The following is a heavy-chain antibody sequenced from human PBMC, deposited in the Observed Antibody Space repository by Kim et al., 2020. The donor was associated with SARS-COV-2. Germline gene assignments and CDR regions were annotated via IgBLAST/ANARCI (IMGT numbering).Heavy chain of an antibody. CDR3: AHVVLRYFDGLFRADSASQDFDY. J-gene: IGHJ4*02. D-gene: IGHD3-9*01. CDR1: GFSLSTSGVG. Sequence: SGPTLVNPTQTLTLTCTFSGFSLSTSGVGVGWIRQPPGKALEWLALIYWDDDKRYSPSLKSRLTITKDTSKNQVVLTMTNMDPVDTATYYCAHVVLRYFDGLFRADSASQDFDYWGQGTLVTVSS. CDR2: IYWDDDK. V-gene: IGHV2-5*02.